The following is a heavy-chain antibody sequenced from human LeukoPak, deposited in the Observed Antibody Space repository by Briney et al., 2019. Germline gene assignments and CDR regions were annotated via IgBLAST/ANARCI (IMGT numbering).Heavy chain of an antibody. Sequence: GGSLRLSCAASGFTFSSYAMHWVRQAPGKGLEYVSAISSNGDSTYYANSVKGRFTISRDNSKNTLYLQMGSLRAEDMAVYYCARDGGFTFGGVIALYYFDYWGQGTLVTVSS. CDR1: GFTFSSYA. V-gene: IGHV3-64*01. D-gene: IGHD3-16*02. CDR2: ISSNGDST. CDR3: ARDGGFTFGGVIALYYFDY. J-gene: IGHJ4*02.